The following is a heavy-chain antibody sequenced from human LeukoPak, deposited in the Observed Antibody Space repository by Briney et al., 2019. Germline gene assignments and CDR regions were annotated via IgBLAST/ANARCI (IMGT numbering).Heavy chain of an antibody. Sequence: PSETLSLTCAVSGGSISSSSWWSWVRQPPGKGLEWIGEIYHSGSTNYNPSLKSRVTISVDKSKNQFSLKLSSVTAADTAVYYCARGYYDSVPDAFDIWGQGTMVTVSS. CDR3: ARGYYDSVPDAFDI. V-gene: IGHV4-4*02. D-gene: IGHD3-22*01. J-gene: IGHJ3*02. CDR2: IYHSGST. CDR1: GGSISSSSW.